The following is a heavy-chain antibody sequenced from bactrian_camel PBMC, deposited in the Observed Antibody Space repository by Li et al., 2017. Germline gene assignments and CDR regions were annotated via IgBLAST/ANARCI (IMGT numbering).Heavy chain of an antibody. V-gene: IGHV3S63*01. Sequence: HVQLVESGGGSVQAGGSLRLSCAASGSTFDSGYCMAWFRQVGNEREGVAAIRRSGGETWYAGSVKGRFTISQDSARNTVYLQMNNLQPEDTATYYCAEGRGSRGEHCYSLNYWGQGTQVTVS. D-gene: IGHD6*01. CDR2: IRRSGGET. J-gene: IGHJ4*01. CDR1: GSTFDSGYC. CDR3: AEGRGSRGEHCYSLNY.